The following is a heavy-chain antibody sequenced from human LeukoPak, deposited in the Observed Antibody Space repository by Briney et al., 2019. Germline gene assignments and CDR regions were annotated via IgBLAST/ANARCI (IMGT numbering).Heavy chain of an antibody. D-gene: IGHD2-2*01. CDR2: ISSSSSYI. Sequence: GGSLRLSCAASGFTFSSYSMNWVRQAPGKGLECVSSISSSSSYIYYADSVKGRFTISRDKAKNSMYLQMNSLRAEDTAVYYCARGNIYCSSTSCPPVGAFDIWGQGTMVTVSS. V-gene: IGHV3-21*01. CDR1: GFTFSSYS. J-gene: IGHJ3*02. CDR3: ARGNIYCSSTSCPPVGAFDI.